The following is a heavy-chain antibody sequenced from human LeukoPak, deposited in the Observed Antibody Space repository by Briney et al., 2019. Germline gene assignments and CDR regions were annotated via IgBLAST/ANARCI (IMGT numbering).Heavy chain of an antibody. Sequence: SVKVSCKASGGTFSSYAISWVRQAPGQGLEWMGGIIPIFGTANYAQKFQGRVTITADESTSTAYMELSSLRSEDTAVYYCARARLPYTSSSLCFDYWGQGTLVTVSS. V-gene: IGHV1-69*13. CDR3: ARARLPYTSSSLCFDY. CDR1: GGTFSSYA. J-gene: IGHJ4*02. CDR2: IIPIFGTA. D-gene: IGHD6-6*01.